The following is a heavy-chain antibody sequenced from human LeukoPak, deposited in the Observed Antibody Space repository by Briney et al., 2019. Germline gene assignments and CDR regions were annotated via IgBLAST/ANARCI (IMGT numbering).Heavy chain of an antibody. CDR3: ARDLSYYDFWSGYPHGVDV. V-gene: IGHV6-1*01. J-gene: IGHJ6*02. CDR2: TYYRSKWYN. D-gene: IGHD3-3*01. CDR1: GDSVSSNSAA. Sequence: SQTLSLTCAISGDSVSSNSAAWNWIRQSPSRGLEWLGRTYYRSKWYNDYAVSVKSRITINPDTSKNQFSLQLNSVTPKDTAVYYCARDLSYYDFWSGYPHGVDVWGQGTTVTVSS.